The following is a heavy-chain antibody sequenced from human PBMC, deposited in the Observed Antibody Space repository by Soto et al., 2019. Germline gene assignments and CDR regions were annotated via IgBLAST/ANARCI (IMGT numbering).Heavy chain of an antibody. Sequence: QVQLVESGGGVVQPGRSLRLSCAASRFTFSSYAMHWVRQAPGKGLEWVAVISYDGSNKYYADSVKGRFTISRDNSKNTLYLLMNSLRAEDTAVYYCARGRFLEWLLFNYYYCCMDVWGQGTTVTVSS. D-gene: IGHD3-3*01. J-gene: IGHJ6*02. CDR2: ISYDGSNK. V-gene: IGHV3-30-3*01. CDR1: RFTFSSYA. CDR3: ARGRFLEWLLFNYYYCCMDV.